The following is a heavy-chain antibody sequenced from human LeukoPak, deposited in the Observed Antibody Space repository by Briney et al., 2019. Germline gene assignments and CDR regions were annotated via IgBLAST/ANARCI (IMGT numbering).Heavy chain of an antibody. CDR2: LYIGDNP. Sequence: GSLRLSCAASGFTVSRNYMAWVRQAPGKGLEWVSILYIGDNPYYADSVKGRFTISRDDSKNTVYLQMNSLRVEDSAMYYCTRDDFDCSTTTCFGGRRAFDLWGQGTMVAVSS. CDR3: TRDDFDCSTTTCFGGRRAFDL. J-gene: IGHJ3*01. V-gene: IGHV3-53*01. CDR1: GFTVSRNY. D-gene: IGHD2-2*01.